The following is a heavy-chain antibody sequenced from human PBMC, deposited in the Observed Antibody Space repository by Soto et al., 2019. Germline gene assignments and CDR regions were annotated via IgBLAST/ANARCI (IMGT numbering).Heavy chain of an antibody. CDR3: ARGKYTYGSDY. D-gene: IGHD5-18*01. Sequence: EVQLVESGGGLVQSGGSRRLSCTASGFTFSNYGMNWIRQAPGKGLEWISFISYGSSSTYYADSVKGRFNISRDNAKNSLYLQMNSLRDEDTAVYYCARGKYTYGSDYWGQGAMVTVSS. J-gene: IGHJ4*02. CDR2: ISYGSSST. CDR1: GFTFSNYG. V-gene: IGHV3-48*02.